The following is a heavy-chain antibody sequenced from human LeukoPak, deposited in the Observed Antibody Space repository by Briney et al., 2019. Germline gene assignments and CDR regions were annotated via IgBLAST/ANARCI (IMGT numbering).Heavy chain of an antibody. CDR3: TTEGLAAAVTMFRGPPWYYGMDV. CDR1: GFTFSSYS. V-gene: IGHV3-15*01. CDR2: IKSKTDGGTT. D-gene: IGHD4-17*01. Sequence: GGSLRLSCAASGFTFSSYSMSWVRQAPGKGLEWVGRIKSKTDGGTTDYAAPVKGRFTISRDDSKNMLYLQMNSLKTEDTAVYYCTTEGLAAAVTMFRGPPWYYGMDVWGQGTTVTVSS. J-gene: IGHJ6*02.